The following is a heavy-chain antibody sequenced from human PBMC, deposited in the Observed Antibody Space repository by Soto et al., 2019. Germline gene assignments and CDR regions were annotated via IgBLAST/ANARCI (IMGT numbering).Heavy chain of an antibody. V-gene: IGHV3-23*01. CDR1: GFTFSSYA. CDR3: AKDRSGIGYDILTGYPDYFDY. J-gene: IGHJ4*02. D-gene: IGHD3-9*01. CDR2: ISGSGGST. Sequence: GGSLRLSCAASGFTFSSYAMSWVRQAPGKGLEWVSAISGSGGSTYYADSVKGRFTISRDNSKNTLYLQMNSLRAEDTAVYYCAKDRSGIGYDILTGYPDYFDYWGQGTLVTVSS.